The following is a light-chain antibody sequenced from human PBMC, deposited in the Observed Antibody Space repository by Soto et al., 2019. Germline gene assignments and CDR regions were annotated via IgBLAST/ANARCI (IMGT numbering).Light chain of an antibody. Sequence: EIVLTQSPGTLSLFAGERATLSCRATQSVSSNYLAWYQQKPGQAPRLLIYIASRRATGIPDRFSGSGSGTDLTFTISRLEPEDFAVYYCQQYGTSPWTFGQGTKVEIK. J-gene: IGKJ1*01. CDR1: QSVSSNY. CDR2: IAS. V-gene: IGKV3-20*01. CDR3: QQYGTSPWT.